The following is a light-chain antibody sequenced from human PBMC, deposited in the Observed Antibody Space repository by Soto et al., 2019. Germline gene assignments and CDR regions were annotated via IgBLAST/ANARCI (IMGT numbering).Light chain of an antibody. V-gene: IGKV3-11*01. CDR2: DAS. CDR3: QHRANWPLT. J-gene: IGKJ4*01. CDR1: QSVSSY. Sequence: EIVLTQSPATQSLSPGERATLSCRASQSVSSYLAWYQQRPGQAPRLLIYDASNSATGVPARFSGSGSGTDFTLTISSLEPEDFAVYYCQHRANWPLTFGGGTKLEIK.